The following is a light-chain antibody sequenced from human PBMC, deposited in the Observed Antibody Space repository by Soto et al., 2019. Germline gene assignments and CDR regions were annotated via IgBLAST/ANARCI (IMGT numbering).Light chain of an antibody. CDR1: SSDVGGYNY. V-gene: IGLV2-11*01. CDR2: DVS. CDR3: CSYASSYNVV. Sequence: QSALTQPPSVSGSPGQSVTISCTGTSSDVGGYNYVSWYQQHPGKAPKLMIFDVSNRPSGVPDRFSGSKSGNTASLTISGLQAEDEANYYCCSYASSYNVVFGGGTKLTVL. J-gene: IGLJ2*01.